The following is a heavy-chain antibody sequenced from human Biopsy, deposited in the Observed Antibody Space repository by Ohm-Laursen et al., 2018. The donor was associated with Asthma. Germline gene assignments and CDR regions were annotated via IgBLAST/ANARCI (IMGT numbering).Heavy chain of an antibody. CDR3: ARVLESSDRGPFYFFALDV. CDR2: ISSSGSTK. D-gene: IGHD6-25*01. Sequence: SLRLSCAASRFTYEMHWVRQAPGKGLEWVSSISSSGSTKYPAESVQGRFTISRDNAQKSLFLQMNSLRAEDTAIYFCARVLESSDRGPFYFFALDVWGQGTTVAVS. J-gene: IGHJ6*02. CDR1: RFTYE. V-gene: IGHV3-48*03.